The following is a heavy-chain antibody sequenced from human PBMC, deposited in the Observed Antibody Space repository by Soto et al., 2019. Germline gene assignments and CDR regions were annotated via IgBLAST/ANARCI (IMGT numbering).Heavy chain of an antibody. CDR2: ISAYNGNT. D-gene: IGHD3-3*01. J-gene: IGHJ6*02. CDR1: GYTFTSYG. V-gene: IGHV1-18*01. CDR3: AREYDFWCGFLGGYYCYYDMDV. Sequence: ASVKVFCKASGYTFTSYGISWVRQAPGQGLEWMGWISAYNGNTNYAQKLLGRVTMTTDTSTSTAYMELRCLRSDDTAVFYCAREYDFWCGFLGGYYCYYDMDVWGQGATVTVSS.